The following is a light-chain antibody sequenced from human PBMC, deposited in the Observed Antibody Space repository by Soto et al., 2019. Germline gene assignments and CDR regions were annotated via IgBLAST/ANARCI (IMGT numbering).Light chain of an antibody. V-gene: IGLV2-11*01. CDR3: CSYAGSYNLGV. CDR2: DVT. CDR1: SSDVGGYSY. J-gene: IGLJ3*02. Sequence: QSALSQPASVSGSPGQSITISCTGTSSDVGGYSYVSWYQQHPGKAPKLIIHDVTKRPSGVPDRFSGSKSGNSASLTISGLQAEDEADYYCCSYAGSYNLGVFGGGTKLTVL.